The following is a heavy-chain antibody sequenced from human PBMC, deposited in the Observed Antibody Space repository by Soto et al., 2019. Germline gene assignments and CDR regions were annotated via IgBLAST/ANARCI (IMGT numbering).Heavy chain of an antibody. CDR2: INPSGGST. D-gene: IGHD3-10*01. Sequence: QVQLVQSGAEVKKPGASVKVSCKASGYTFTSYYMHWVRQAPGQGLEWMGIINPSGGSTSYAQKFQGRVTMTRDTSTSTVYMELSSLTSEYTAVYYCARDSAGLLRFGELSHYGMDVWGQGTTVTVSS. J-gene: IGHJ6*02. CDR3: ARDSAGLLRFGELSHYGMDV. CDR1: GYTFTSYY. V-gene: IGHV1-46*01.